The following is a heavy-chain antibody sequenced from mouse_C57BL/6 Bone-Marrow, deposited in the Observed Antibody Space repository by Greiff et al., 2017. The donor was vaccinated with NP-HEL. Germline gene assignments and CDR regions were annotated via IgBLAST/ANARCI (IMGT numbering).Heavy chain of an antibody. CDR3: ARAPLWLRRNYYAMDY. D-gene: IGHD2-2*01. V-gene: IGHV3-8*01. CDR1: GYSITSDY. Sequence: EVKLEESGPGLAKPSQTLSLTCTVTGYSITSDYLNWIRQFPGNKLEYMGYISYSGSTYYNTSLKSRISIARDTSKNQYYLQLNSVTTEDTATYYCARAPLWLRRNYYAMDYWGQGTSVTVSS. CDR2: ISYSGST. J-gene: IGHJ4*01.